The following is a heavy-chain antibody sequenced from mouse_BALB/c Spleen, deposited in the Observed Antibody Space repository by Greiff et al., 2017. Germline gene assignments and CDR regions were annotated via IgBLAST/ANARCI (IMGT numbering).Heavy chain of an antibody. J-gene: IGHJ4*01. Sequence: VQLQQSGAELVRPGTSVKISCKASGYTFTNYWLGWVKQRPGHGLEWIGDIYPGGGYTNYNEKFKGKATLTADTSSSTAYMQLSSLTSEDSAVYFCARSRGNYVFYAMDYWGQGTSVTVSS. CDR3: ARSRGNYVFYAMDY. D-gene: IGHD2-1*01. CDR2: IYPGGGYT. V-gene: IGHV1-63*02. CDR1: GYTFTNYW.